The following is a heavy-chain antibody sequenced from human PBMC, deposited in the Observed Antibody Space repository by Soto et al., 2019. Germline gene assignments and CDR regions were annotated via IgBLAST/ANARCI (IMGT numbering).Heavy chain of an antibody. CDR1: GFTFSSYS. CDR2: ISSSSSYI. Sequence: KPGGSLRLSCAASGFTFSSYSMNWVRQAPGKGLEWVSSISSSSSYIYYADSVKGRFTISRDNAKNSLYLQMNSLRAEDTAVYYCARDRDTSYDFWSGYRGGDYYYGMDVWGQGTTVTVSS. D-gene: IGHD3-3*01. J-gene: IGHJ6*02. CDR3: ARDRDTSYDFWSGYRGGDYYYGMDV. V-gene: IGHV3-21*01.